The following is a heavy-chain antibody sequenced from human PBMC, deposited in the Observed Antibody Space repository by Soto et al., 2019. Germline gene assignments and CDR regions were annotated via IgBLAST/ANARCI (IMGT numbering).Heavy chain of an antibody. D-gene: IGHD1-26*01. V-gene: IGHV1-69*01. J-gene: IGHJ6*02. CDR3: ARNGTYSSSLSQYSGMDV. CDR1: GGTFDNFI. Sequence: QVQLVQSGAEVKEPGSSVRVSCKASGGTFDNFIMNWVRQTPGQGLEWMGGIVPMLGTPTYAEKFKGRVTISATGSTSTMYMEVTSLTSEDTDIYYCARNGTYSSSLSQYSGMDVWGQGTTVTVSS. CDR2: IVPMLGTP.